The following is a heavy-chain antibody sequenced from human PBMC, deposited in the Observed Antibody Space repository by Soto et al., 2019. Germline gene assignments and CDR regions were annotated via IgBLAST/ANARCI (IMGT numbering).Heavy chain of an antibody. V-gene: IGHV1-24*01. CDR1: GYTLTELS. D-gene: IGHD3-10*01. J-gene: IGHJ5*02. Sequence: ASVKVSCKVSGYTLTELSMHGVRQPPGKGLEWMGGFDPEDGETINAQKFQGRVTMAEDTCTDRGYMELSSLRSGDTALYYCATDINTMVRGVNPGGAFDPWGQGTLVTVSS. CDR3: ATDINTMVRGVNPGGAFDP. CDR2: FDPEDGET.